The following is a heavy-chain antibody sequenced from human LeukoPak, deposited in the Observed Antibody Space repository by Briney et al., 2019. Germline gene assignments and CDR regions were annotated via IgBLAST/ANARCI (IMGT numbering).Heavy chain of an antibody. CDR3: AKSSGLYYYYGMDV. V-gene: IGHV3-23*01. J-gene: IGHJ6*02. D-gene: IGHD6-19*01. CDR1: GFTFSSCA. CDR2: ISGSGGYT. Sequence: GSLRLSCAAPGFTFSSCAMSWVRQAPGKGLEWVSAISGSGGYTYYADSVKGRFTISRDNSKNTLYLQMNSLRAEDTAVYYCAKSSGLYYYYGMDVWGQGTTVTVSS.